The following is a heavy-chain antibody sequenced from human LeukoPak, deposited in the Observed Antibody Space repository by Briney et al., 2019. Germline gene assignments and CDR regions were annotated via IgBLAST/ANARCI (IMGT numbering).Heavy chain of an antibody. CDR2: ISGGSGSST. D-gene: IGHD6-19*01. CDR3: AKSGSSWYLLDY. V-gene: IGHV3-23*01. Sequence: GGSLRLSCAASGFTFSSYAMSWVRQAPGNGLQWVSSISGGSGSSTYYADSVKGRFTISRDNSKNTLYLQMNSLRAEDTAVYYCAKSGSSWYLLDYWGQGTLVTVSS. CDR1: GFTFSSYA. J-gene: IGHJ4*02.